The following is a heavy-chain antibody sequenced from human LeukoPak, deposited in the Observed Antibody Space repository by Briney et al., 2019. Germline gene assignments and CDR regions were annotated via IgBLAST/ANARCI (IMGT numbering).Heavy chain of an antibody. CDR2: INNSGST. D-gene: IGHD6-19*01. V-gene: IGHV4-34*01. Sequence: PSETLSLTCAVYGVSFSGYYWRWIRQPPGKGLEWIGEINNSGSTNYNPSLKSRVTIFFKTSNNQFSLKQSYVPAADTAVFYCAMSFLSYPCRGWPRVDYWGQGTLVTVSS. J-gene: IGHJ4*02. CDR1: GVSFSGYY. CDR3: AMSFLSYPCRGWPRVDY.